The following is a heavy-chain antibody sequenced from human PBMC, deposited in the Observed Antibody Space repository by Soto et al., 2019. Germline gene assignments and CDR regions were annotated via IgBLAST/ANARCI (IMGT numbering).Heavy chain of an antibody. Sequence: QVQLVESGGGVVQPGRSLRLSCAASGFTFSSYAMHWVRQAPGKGLEWVAVISFDGGNKYYADSVKGRFTISRDNSKNTMYLQMNRLRAEDTAVYFCARSPIPARPAWFDPWGQGTLVTVSS. CDR1: GFTFSSYA. D-gene: IGHD6-6*01. CDR3: ARSPIPARPAWFDP. CDR2: ISFDGGNK. V-gene: IGHV3-30-3*01. J-gene: IGHJ5*02.